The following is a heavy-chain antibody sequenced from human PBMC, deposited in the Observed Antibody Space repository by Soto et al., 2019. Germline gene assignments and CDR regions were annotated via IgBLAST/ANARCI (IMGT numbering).Heavy chain of an antibody. CDR3: AGGRDYDY. Sequence: SETLSLPCNVSGCSITTSVLWTWVRQFPGRGLEWIGEIAHDGHTNYNPSLSGRVTMSVDLSNSQFSLNVASVNAADTAVYFCAGGRDYDYWGQGTLVTVSS. CDR1: GCSITTSVL. V-gene: IGHV4-4*02. D-gene: IGHD1-26*01. J-gene: IGHJ4*02. CDR2: IAHDGHT.